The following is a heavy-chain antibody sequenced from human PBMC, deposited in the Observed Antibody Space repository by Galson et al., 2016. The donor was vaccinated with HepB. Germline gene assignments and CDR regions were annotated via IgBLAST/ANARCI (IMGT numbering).Heavy chain of an antibody. Sequence: SLRLSCAASGFIFRNYAMSWIRQAPGKGLEWLSSISGRVGPTYYADSVKGRFTISRDNSKNTLYLQINRLRAQDPAVYYCANGPLASRAINNWFDPWGQGTLVTVSS. V-gene: IGHV3-23*01. CDR2: ISGRVGPT. CDR3: ANGPLASRAINNWFDP. CDR1: GFIFRNYA. J-gene: IGHJ5*02. D-gene: IGHD2-15*01.